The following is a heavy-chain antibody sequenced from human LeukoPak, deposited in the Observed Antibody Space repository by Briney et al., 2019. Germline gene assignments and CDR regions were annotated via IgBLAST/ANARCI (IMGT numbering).Heavy chain of an antibody. V-gene: IGHV3-64*02. CDR2: ISADGGTT. Sequence: GGSLRLSCAASGFSFRGYGMPWVRQAPGKGLEYVSAISADGGTTYYADSVKDRFIISRDNSKNTLYLQMGSLRNEDMAVYYCARGRGGPPFDYWGQGALVTDCS. CDR1: GFSFRGYG. CDR3: ARGRGGPPFDY. J-gene: IGHJ4*02.